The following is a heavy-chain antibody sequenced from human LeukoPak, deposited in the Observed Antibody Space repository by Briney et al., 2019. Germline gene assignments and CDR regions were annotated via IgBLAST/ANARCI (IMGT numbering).Heavy chain of an antibody. CDR2: INQGGSDK. CDR3: TRDRSRAEDD. J-gene: IGHJ4*02. D-gene: IGHD1-14*01. V-gene: IGHV3-7*01. CDR1: GFTFSGHW. Sequence: PGGSLRLSCAASGFTFSGHWMSWVCQGPGKGLEWVANINQGGSDKYYVDSVKGRFTISRDNANNLLYLQMNSLRGEDTAVYYCTRDRSRAEDDWGQGTLVTVSS.